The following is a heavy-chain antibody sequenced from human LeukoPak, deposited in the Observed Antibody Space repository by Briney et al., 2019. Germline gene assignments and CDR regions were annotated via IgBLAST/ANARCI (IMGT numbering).Heavy chain of an antibody. D-gene: IGHD3-3*01. CDR2: INHSGST. V-gene: IGHV4-34*01. J-gene: IGHJ5*02. Sequence: SETLSLTCAVYGGSFSVYYWSWIRQPPGKGLEWIGEINHSGSTNYNPSLKSRVTISVDTSKNQFSLKLSSVTAADTAVYYCAGSYYDFWKGPDWFDPWGQGTLVTVSS. CDR3: AGSYYDFWKGPDWFDP. CDR1: GGSFSVYY.